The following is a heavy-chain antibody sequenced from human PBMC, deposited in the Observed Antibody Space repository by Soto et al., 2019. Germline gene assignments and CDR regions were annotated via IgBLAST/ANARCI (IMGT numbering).Heavy chain of an antibody. CDR3: AADVGGYIYGLARH. D-gene: IGHD4-17*01. V-gene: IGHV1-69*13. CDR2: IIPMLGST. J-gene: IGHJ4*02. CDR1: GGSFTNYA. Sequence: AASVKVSCKASGGSFTNYAISWVRQAPGQGLEWMGGIIPMLGSTNYAQKFQGRVTVTADESTSTVYMELSSLRLDDTAVYYCAADVGGYIYGLARHWGPGTLVTVPQ.